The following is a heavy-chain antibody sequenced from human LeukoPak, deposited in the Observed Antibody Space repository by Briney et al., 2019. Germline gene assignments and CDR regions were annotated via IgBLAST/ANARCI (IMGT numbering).Heavy chain of an antibody. J-gene: IGHJ4*02. CDR3: ARVSGGFHLYYFDY. Sequence: ASVKVSCKTSGYRFSGYYMHWVRQAPGQGLEWMGWINPNSGGTNYAQKFQGRVTMTRDTSISTAYMELSRLRSDDTAVYYCARVSGGFHLYYFDYWGQGTLVTVSS. V-gene: IGHV1-2*02. CDR2: INPNSGGT. CDR1: GYRFSGYY. D-gene: IGHD1-26*01.